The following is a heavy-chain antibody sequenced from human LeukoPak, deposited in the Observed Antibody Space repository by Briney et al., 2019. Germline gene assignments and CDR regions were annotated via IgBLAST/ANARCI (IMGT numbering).Heavy chain of an antibody. CDR2: IIPIFGTA. CDR1: GGTFSSYA. Sequence: SVKVSCKASGGTFSSYAISWVRQAPGQGLEWMGRIIPIFGTANYAQKFQGRVTITADKSTSTAYMELSSLRSGDTAVYYCASTVSGSLEMDYWGQGTLVTVSS. V-gene: IGHV1-69*06. J-gene: IGHJ4*02. D-gene: IGHD3-3*01. CDR3: ASTVSGSLEMDY.